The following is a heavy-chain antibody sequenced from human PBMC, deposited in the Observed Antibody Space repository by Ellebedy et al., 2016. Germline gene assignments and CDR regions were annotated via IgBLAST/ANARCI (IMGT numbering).Heavy chain of an antibody. CDR1: GGFFSGYY. D-gene: IGHD3-10*01. Sequence: SETLSLXCAVYGGFFSGYYWSSIRQPQGKGLEWIGEINHSGSTKYNPSLKSRVTISVDTSKIQFSLRLSSVTAADTAVYYCARGDGSGSLIDYWGQGTLVTVSS. CDR2: INHSGST. V-gene: IGHV4-34*01. J-gene: IGHJ4*02. CDR3: ARGDGSGSLIDY.